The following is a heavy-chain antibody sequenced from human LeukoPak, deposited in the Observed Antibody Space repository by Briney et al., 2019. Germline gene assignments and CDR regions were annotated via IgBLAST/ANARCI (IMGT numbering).Heavy chain of an antibody. CDR3: ARARIAARPRAWFDP. D-gene: IGHD6-6*01. V-gene: IGHV4-39*07. J-gene: IGHJ5*02. Sequence: SETLSLTCTVSGGSISSSSYYWGWIRQPPGKGLEWIGSIYYSGSTYYNPSLKSRVTISVDTSKNQCSLKLSSVTAADTAVYYCARARIAARPRAWFDPWGQGTLVTVSS. CDR2: IYYSGST. CDR1: GGSISSSSYY.